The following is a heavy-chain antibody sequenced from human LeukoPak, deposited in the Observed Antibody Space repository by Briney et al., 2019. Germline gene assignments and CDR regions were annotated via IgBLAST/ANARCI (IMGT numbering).Heavy chain of an antibody. Sequence: GASVKVSCKASGYTFTGYYMHWVRQAPGQGLEWMGWINPNSGGTNYAQKFQGRVTMTRDTSISTAYMELSRLRSDDTAVCYCARGPFVGYCSGGSCFPPDYWGQGTLVTVSS. CDR2: INPNSGGT. D-gene: IGHD2-15*01. V-gene: IGHV1-2*02. CDR1: GYTFTGYY. J-gene: IGHJ4*02. CDR3: ARGPFVGYCSGGSCFPPDY.